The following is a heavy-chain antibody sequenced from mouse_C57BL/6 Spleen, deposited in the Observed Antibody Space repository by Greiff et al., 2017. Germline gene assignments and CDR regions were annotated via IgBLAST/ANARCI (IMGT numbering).Heavy chain of an antibody. CDR3: ARQRDGYYLDY. CDR2: ISSGGSYT. Sequence: EVQLVESGGDLVKPGGSLKLSCAASGFTFSSYGMSWVRQTPDKRLEWVATISSGGSYTYYPDSVKGRFTISRDNAKNTLYLQMSSLKSQDTAMYYCARQRDGYYLDYWGQGTTLTVSS. CDR1: GFTFSSYG. V-gene: IGHV5-6*01. D-gene: IGHD2-3*01. J-gene: IGHJ2*01.